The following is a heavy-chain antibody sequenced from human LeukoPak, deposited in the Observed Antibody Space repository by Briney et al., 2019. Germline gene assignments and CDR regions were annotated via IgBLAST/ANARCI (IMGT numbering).Heavy chain of an antibody. CDR3: GGLIEMATIGY. V-gene: IGHV4-59*08. CDR2: IYFSGST. J-gene: IGHJ4*02. Sequence: SATQSLTYTVAGGFISSCYGSWIRLPPGEGLGWIGYIYFSGSTNYNPSLKSRVTISVDTSKNQFSLKLRYVNAADTAVYYCGGLIEMATIGYWGQGTLVTVSS. D-gene: IGHD5-24*01. CDR1: GGFISSCY.